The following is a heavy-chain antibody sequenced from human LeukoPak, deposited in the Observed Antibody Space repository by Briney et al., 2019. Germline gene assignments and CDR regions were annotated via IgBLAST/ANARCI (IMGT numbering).Heavy chain of an antibody. D-gene: IGHD5-12*01. Sequence: GGSLRLSCAASGFTVSSNYMSWVRQAPGKGLEWVSVIYSGGSTYYADSVKGRFTISRDNSKNTLYLQMNSLRAEDTAVYYCARAPEWLYSKGDYWGQGTLVTVSS. CDR3: ARAPEWLYSKGDY. J-gene: IGHJ4*02. V-gene: IGHV3-66*01. CDR2: IYSGGST. CDR1: GFTVSSNY.